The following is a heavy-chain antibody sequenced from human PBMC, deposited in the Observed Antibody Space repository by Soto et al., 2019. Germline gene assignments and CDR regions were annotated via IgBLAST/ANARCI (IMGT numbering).Heavy chain of an antibody. CDR3: ARLGWQLVDYFDY. J-gene: IGHJ4*02. CDR2: IIPIFGTA. CDR1: GGTFSSYA. D-gene: IGHD6-13*01. Sequence: KVSCKASGGTFSSYAISWVRQAPGQGLEWMGGIIPIFGTANYAQKFQGRVTITADKSTSTAYMELSSLRSEDTAVYYCARLGWQLVDYFDYWGQGTLVTVSS. V-gene: IGHV1-69*06.